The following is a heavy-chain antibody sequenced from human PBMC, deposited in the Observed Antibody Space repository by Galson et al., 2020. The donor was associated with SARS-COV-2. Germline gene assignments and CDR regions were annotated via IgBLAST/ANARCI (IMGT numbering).Heavy chain of an antibody. CDR2: ISGHNAKT. D-gene: IGHD3-3*01. CDR3: ARDGEGFEWLFSANHPSSDY. V-gene: IGHV1-18*01. Sequence: ASVTVSCKASGYTFSNFGISWVRQAPGQGLEWMGWISGHNAKTNYAQKFQDRVTLTTDTSTSTAYLYLRSLRSDDTAVYYCARDGEGFEWLFSANHPSSDYWGQGTLVTVSS. J-gene: IGHJ4*02. CDR1: GYTFSNFG.